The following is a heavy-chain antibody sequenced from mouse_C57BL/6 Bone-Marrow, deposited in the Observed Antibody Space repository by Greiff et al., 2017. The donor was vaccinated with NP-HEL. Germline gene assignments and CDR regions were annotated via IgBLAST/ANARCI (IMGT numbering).Heavy chain of an antibody. CDR2: ISSGSSTI. CDR1: GFTFSDYG. CDR3: ARPGYSYAMDY. D-gene: IGHD2-12*01. J-gene: IGHJ4*01. V-gene: IGHV5-17*01. Sequence: EVKLEESGGGLVKPGGSLKLSCAASGFTFSDYGMHWVRQAPEKGLAWVAYISSGSSTIYYADTVKGRFTISRDNAKNTLFLQMTSLRSEDTAMYYCARPGYSYAMDYWGQGTSVTVSS.